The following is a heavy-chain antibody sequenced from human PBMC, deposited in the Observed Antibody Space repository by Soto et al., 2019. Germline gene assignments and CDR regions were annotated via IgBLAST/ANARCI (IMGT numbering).Heavy chain of an antibody. V-gene: IGHV3-30*18. CDR2: ISYDGSNK. D-gene: IGHD3-3*01. J-gene: IGHJ4*02. CDR1: GFAFSSYG. CDR3: AKDHQYYDFWSGYYTYYFDY. Sequence: PGGSLRLSCAASGFAFSSYGMHWVRQAPGKGLEWVAVISYDGSNKYYADSVKGRFTISRDNSKNTLYLQMNSLRAEDTAVYYCAKDHQYYDFWSGYYTYYFDYWGQGTLVTVSS.